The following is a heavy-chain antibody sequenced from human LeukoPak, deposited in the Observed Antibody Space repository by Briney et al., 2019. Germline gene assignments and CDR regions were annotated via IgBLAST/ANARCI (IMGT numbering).Heavy chain of an antibody. CDR3: ARTAGYYDSSGYYYYFDY. Sequence: SETLSLTCAVYGGSFSGYYWSWIRQPPGKGLEWIGEINHSGSTNYNPSLKSRVTISVDTSKNQFSLKLSSVTAADTAVYYCARTAGYYDSSGYYYYFDYWGQGTLVTVSS. CDR1: GGSFSGYY. D-gene: IGHD3-22*01. CDR2: INHSGST. V-gene: IGHV4-34*01. J-gene: IGHJ4*02.